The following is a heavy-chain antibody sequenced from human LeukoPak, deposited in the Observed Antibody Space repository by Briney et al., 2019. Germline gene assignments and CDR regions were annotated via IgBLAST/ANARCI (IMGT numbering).Heavy chain of an antibody. CDR2: INRRGHT. D-gene: IGHD4-23*01. V-gene: IGHV3-43*01. J-gene: IGHJ6*03. CDR3: ARVGGPSHYGGETYYMDV. CDR1: GFTFDRFT. Sequence: GGPLRLSCAASGFTFDRFTIHWVRHTPGKGLEWVSLINRRGHTFYADSVKGRFTISRDNAKNSLYLQMNSPRGEDTALYHCARVGGPSHYGGETYYMDVWGKGTTVTISS.